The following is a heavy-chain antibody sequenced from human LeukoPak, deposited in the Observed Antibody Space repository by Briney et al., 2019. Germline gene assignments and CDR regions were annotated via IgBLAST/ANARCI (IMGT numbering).Heavy chain of an antibody. CDR1: GLTFSNAA. CDR3: TTELFRCITIFGVVRAFDY. V-gene: IGHV3-15*01. D-gene: IGHD3-3*01. Sequence: PGGSLRLSCAASGLTFSNAAMTWVRQAPGKGLEWVGLVKIKTDAATTDYAAPVKGRFTISRYDSKNTMYLQMNSLQTEDTAVYYCTTELFRCITIFGVVRAFDYWGQGRLVTVSS. J-gene: IGHJ4*02. CDR2: VKIKTDAATT.